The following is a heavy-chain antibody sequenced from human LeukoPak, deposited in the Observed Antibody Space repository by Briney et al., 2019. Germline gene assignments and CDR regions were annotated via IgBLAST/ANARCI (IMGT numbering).Heavy chain of an antibody. CDR2: IKSKTDGETT. Sequence: GGSLRLSCAASGFTFSNAWMSWVRQAPGKGLERVGHIKSKTDGETTDYAAPVKGRFTISRDDSKNTLYLQMNSLKTEDTAVYYCTTGRSGYYSIYYYYYYMDVWGKGTTVTVSS. CDR3: TTGRSGYYSIYYYYYYMDV. D-gene: IGHD3-3*01. V-gene: IGHV3-15*01. J-gene: IGHJ6*03. CDR1: GFTFSNAW.